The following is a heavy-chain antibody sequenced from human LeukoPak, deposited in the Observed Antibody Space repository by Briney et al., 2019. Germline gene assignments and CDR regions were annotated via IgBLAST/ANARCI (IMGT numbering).Heavy chain of an antibody. V-gene: IGHV4-61*05. Sequence: SETLSLTCTVSGGSISSSSYYWSWIRQPPGKGLEWIGYIYYSGSTNYNPSLKSRVTISVDTSKNQFSLKLSSVTAAGTAVYYCARRRDGYNGEFGYWGQGTLVTVSS. CDR3: ARRRDGYNGEFGY. CDR2: IYYSGST. D-gene: IGHD5-24*01. CDR1: GGSISSSSYY. J-gene: IGHJ4*02.